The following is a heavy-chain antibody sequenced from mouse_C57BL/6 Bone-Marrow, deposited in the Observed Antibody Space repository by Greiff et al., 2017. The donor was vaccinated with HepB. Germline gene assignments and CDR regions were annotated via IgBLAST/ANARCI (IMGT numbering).Heavy chain of an antibody. J-gene: IGHJ3*01. V-gene: IGHV5-6*01. CDR1: GFTFSSYG. CDR2: ISSGGSYT. CDR3: ARHHYSNYWFAY. Sequence: EVKLMESGGDLVKPGGSLKLSCAASGFTFSSYGMSWVRQTPDKRLEWVATISSGGSYTYYPDSVKGRFTISRDNAKNTLYLQMSSLKSEDTAMYYCARHHYSNYWFAYWGQGTLVTVSA. D-gene: IGHD2-5*01.